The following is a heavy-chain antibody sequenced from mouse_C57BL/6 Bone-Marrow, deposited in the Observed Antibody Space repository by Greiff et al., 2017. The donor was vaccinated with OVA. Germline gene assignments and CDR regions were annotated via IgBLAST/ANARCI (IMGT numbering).Heavy chain of an antibody. CDR1: GYTFTNNW. D-gene: IGHD1-1*01. J-gene: IGHJ4*01. CDR3: ARDYGSSGGALDY. CDR2: VFPGSGGS. V-gene: IGHV1-55*01. Sequence: VQLQQPGAELVKPGASVKMSCRASGYTFTNNWINWVRQRPGQGLEWIGDVFPGSGGSNNNEKFKRRATLTVDTSSSTAYMQLSSLTSEDSAVYYCARDYGSSGGALDYWGQGTSVTVSS.